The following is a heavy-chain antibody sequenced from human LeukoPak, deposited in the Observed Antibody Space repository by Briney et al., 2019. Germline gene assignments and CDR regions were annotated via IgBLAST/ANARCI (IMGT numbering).Heavy chain of an antibody. V-gene: IGHV4-39*07. J-gene: IGHJ6*02. CDR3: ARGVAAGYYYYYGMDV. CDR2: IYYSGST. D-gene: IGHD6-13*01. CDR1: GGSISSSSYY. Sequence: SETLSLTCTVSGGSISSSSYYWGWIRQPPGKGLEWIGSIYYSGSTYYNPSLKSRVTISVDTSKNQFSLKLSSVTAADTAVYYCARGVAAGYYYYYGMDVWGQGTTVTVSS.